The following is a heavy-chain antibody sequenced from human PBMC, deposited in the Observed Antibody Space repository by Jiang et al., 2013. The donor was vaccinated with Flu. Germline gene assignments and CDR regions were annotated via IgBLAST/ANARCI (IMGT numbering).Heavy chain of an antibody. CDR1: GFTFSSYA. D-gene: IGHD3-22*01. CDR3: ARVPYFYYDRSGYSGSGAFDI. CDR2: ISNDGSNK. V-gene: IGHV3-30-3*01. J-gene: IGHJ3*02. Sequence: VQLVESGGGVVQPGRSLRLSCAAPGFTFSSYAMHWVRQAPGKGLEWVAVISNDGSNKYYADSVKGRFTISRDNSKNTLYLQMNTLRAEDTAVYYCARVPYFYYDRSGYSGSGAFDIVGPRDNGHRLF.